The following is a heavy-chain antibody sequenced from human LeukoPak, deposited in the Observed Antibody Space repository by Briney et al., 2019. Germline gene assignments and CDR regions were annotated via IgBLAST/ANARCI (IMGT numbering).Heavy chain of an antibody. CDR3: ARGQRRLQDY. CDR2: IYYSGST. J-gene: IGHJ4*02. Sequence: SETLSLTCTVSGGSVSSDSYFWTWIRQPPGKGLEWIGYIYYSGSTNYNPSLRSRVTISLDTSKSQISLKLSSVTAADTAVYYCARGQRRLQDYWGQGTLVTVSS. V-gene: IGHV4-61*01. CDR1: GGSVSSDSYF.